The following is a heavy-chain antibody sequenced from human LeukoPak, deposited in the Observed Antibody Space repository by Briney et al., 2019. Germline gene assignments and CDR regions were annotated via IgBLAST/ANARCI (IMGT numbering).Heavy chain of an antibody. V-gene: IGHV4-39*01. Sequence: PSETLSLTCTVSGGSISTGDYYWSWIRQPPGKGLEWIGSVSNSGSKHYNPSLKSRVTVFVDTSKNQFSLRLSSVTAADTAVYYCARLRYDILTGCFDYWGQGTLVTVSS. D-gene: IGHD3-9*01. CDR3: ARLRYDILTGCFDY. CDR2: VSNSGSK. J-gene: IGHJ4*02. CDR1: GGSISTGDYY.